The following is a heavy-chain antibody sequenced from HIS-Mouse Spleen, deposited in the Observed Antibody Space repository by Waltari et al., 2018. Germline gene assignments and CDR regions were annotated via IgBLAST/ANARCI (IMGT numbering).Heavy chain of an antibody. J-gene: IGHJ5*02. CDR2: IYYSGST. D-gene: IGHD2-21*02. Sequence: QLQLQESGPGLVKPSETLSLTCTVSGCPISSSSYYWGWIRQPPGKGLAWIGSIYYSGSTYYNPSLKSRVTISVDTSKNQFSLKLSSVTAADTAVYYCARKRTASGWFDPWGQGTLVTVSS. V-gene: IGHV4-39*01. CDR1: GCPISSSSYY. CDR3: ARKRTASGWFDP.